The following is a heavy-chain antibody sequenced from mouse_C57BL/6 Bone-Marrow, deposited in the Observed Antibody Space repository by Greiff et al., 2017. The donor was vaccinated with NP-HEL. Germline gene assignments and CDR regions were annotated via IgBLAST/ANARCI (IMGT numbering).Heavy chain of an antibody. CDR3: ARYRGHYYAMDY. CDR2: IRNKANGYTT. V-gene: IGHV7-3*01. CDR1: GFTFTDYY. J-gene: IGHJ4*01. Sequence: EVKLQESGGGLVQPGGSLSLSCAASGFTFTDYYMSWVRQPPGKALEWLGFIRNKANGYTTEYSASVKGRFTISRDNSQSILYLQMNALRAEDSATYYCARYRGHYYAMDYWGQGTSVTVSS.